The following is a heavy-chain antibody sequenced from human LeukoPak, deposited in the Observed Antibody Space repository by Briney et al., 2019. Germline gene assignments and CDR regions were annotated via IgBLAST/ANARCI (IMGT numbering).Heavy chain of an antibody. J-gene: IGHJ6*03. CDR3: ARGGSGSGYHYYYYMDV. D-gene: IGHD2-15*01. Sequence: PGGSLRLSCAASGFTFNSFWMYWVRHVPGKGLLWVARINSDGIRTSHADSVQGRFTISRDNANNTLYLQMNSLRVEDTAVYYCARGGSGSGYHYYYYMDVWGKGTTVTISS. CDR2: INSDGIRT. V-gene: IGHV3-74*01. CDR1: GFTFNSFW.